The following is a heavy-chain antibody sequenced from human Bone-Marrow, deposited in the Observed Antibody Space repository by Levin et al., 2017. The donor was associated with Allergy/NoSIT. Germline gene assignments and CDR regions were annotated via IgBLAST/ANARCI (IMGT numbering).Heavy chain of an antibody. D-gene: IGHD6-19*01. Sequence: GESLKISCKASGYTFTTYEINWVRQATGQGLEWLGWMDPNSGDTVYAQNFQGRVTMTRNISITTAYMEVSSLRSDDTAKYFCARERRAVAGSLGYWGQGTLVTVSS. CDR1: GYTFTTYE. CDR2: MDPNSGDT. CDR3: ARERRAVAGSLGY. J-gene: IGHJ4*02. V-gene: IGHV1-8*01.